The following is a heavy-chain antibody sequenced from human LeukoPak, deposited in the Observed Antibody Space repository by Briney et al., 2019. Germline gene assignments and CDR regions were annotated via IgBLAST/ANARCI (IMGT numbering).Heavy chain of an antibody. CDR3: ARVVGTTDV. J-gene: IGHJ6*04. CDR2: IYYSGST. D-gene: IGHD2-15*01. Sequence: SETLSLTCTVSGDSISTSSYYWGWIRQPPGKGLEWIGTIYYSGSTYYNPSLKSRVTISVDTSKNQFSLKLSSVTAADTAVYYCARVVGTTDVWGKGTTVTISS. CDR1: GDSISTSSYY. V-gene: IGHV4-39*07.